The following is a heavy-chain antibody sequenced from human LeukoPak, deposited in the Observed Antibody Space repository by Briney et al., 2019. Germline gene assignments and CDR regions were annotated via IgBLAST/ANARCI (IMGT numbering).Heavy chain of an antibody. D-gene: IGHD3-22*01. CDR3: ARSTYYYDSGAYFDY. CDR1: GYSFTSYW. V-gene: IGHV5-51*01. Sequence: PGESLKISCKGSGYSFTSYWIGWVRQMPGKGLEWMGIIYPGDSDTRYSPSFQGQVTISADKSISTAYLQWSSLKASDTAIYYCARSTYYYDSGAYFDYWGQGTLVTVSS. CDR2: IYPGDSDT. J-gene: IGHJ4*02.